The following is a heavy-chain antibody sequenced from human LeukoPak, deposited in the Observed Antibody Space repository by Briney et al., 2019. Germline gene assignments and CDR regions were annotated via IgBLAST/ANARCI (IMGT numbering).Heavy chain of an antibody. CDR1: GFTFSNAW. Sequence: GGSLRLSCAASGFTFSNAWMSWVRQAPGKGLEWVGRIKSKTDGGTTDYAAPVKGRFTISRDDSKNTLYLQMNSLKTEDTAVYYCTTDSANIVLMVYANKPADYWGQGTLVTVSS. V-gene: IGHV3-15*01. D-gene: IGHD2-8*01. CDR3: TTDSANIVLMVYANKPADY. J-gene: IGHJ4*02. CDR2: IKSKTDGGTT.